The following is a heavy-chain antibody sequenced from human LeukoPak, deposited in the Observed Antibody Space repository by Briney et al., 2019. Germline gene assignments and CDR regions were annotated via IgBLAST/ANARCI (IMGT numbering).Heavy chain of an antibody. V-gene: IGHV3-21*04. D-gene: IGHD5-18*01. Sequence: SGGSLRLSCAASGFTFSSYSMNWVRQAPGKGLEWVSSISSSSNYIYYADSVKGRFTISRDNAKNSLYLQMNSLRAEDTAVYYCAKDSDTAMATTFDYWGQGTLVTVSS. CDR2: ISSSSNYI. CDR3: AKDSDTAMATTFDY. CDR1: GFTFSSYS. J-gene: IGHJ4*02.